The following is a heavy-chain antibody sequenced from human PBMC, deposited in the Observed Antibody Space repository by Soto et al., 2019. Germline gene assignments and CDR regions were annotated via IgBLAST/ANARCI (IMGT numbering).Heavy chain of an antibody. V-gene: IGHV3-48*01. CDR3: ARALSGGSYHFRWFDP. D-gene: IGHD2-15*01. Sequence: GGSLRLSCAASGFTFSSYSMNWVRQAPGKGLEWVSYISSSSSTIYYADSVKGRFTISRDNAKNSLYLQMNSLRAEDTAVYYCARALSGGSYHFRWFDPWGQGTLVTVSS. CDR1: GFTFSSYS. J-gene: IGHJ5*02. CDR2: ISSSSSTI.